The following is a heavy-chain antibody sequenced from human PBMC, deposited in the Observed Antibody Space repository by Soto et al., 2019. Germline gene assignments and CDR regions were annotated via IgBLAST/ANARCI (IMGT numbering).Heavy chain of an antibody. CDR1: GYTLTELS. J-gene: IGHJ6*02. V-gene: IGHV1-24*01. CDR2: FDPEDGET. D-gene: IGHD3-22*01. CDR3: ATPFETMITWVSGMDV. Sequence: ASVKVSCKVSGYTLTELSMHWVRQAPGKGLEWMGGFDPEDGETIYAQKFQGRVTMTEDTSTDTAYMELSSLRSEDTAVYYCATPFETMITWVSGMDVWGQGTTVTVSS.